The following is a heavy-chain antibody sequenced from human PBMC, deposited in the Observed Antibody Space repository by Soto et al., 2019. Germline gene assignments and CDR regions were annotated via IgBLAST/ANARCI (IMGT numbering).Heavy chain of an antibody. CDR1: GFSLNNYW. D-gene: IGHD5-12*01. Sequence: PVGSLRLSCAVSGFSLNNYWMHWVRQRPGKGLVWVARIYRDGTTSYADSVKGRFTISRDNAKNTVSLQMNSLKDEDTAVYYCMRGNTGYGNFDYWGQGNLVTVAS. CDR3: MRGNTGYGNFDY. CDR2: IYRDGTT. J-gene: IGHJ4*02. V-gene: IGHV3-74*01.